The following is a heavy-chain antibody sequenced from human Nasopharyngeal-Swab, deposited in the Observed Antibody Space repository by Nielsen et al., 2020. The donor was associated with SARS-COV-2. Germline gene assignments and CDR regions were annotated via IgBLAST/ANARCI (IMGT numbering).Heavy chain of an antibody. CDR1: GFTFSSHW. CDR2: INSDGSST. CDR3: VFLAGAFDI. D-gene: IGHD6-19*01. Sequence: GGSLRLSCAASGFTFSSHWMHWVRQAPGKGLVWVSRINSDGSSTSYADSVKGRFTISRDNAKNTLYLQMNSLRAEDTAVYYCVFLAGAFDIWGQGTMVTVSS. J-gene: IGHJ3*02. V-gene: IGHV3-74*01.